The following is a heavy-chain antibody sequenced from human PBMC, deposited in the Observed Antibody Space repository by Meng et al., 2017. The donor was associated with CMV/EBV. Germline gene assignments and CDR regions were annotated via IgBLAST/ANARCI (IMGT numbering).Heavy chain of an antibody. V-gene: IGHV4-39*07. D-gene: IGHD3-10*01. CDR1: GGCHSSISFL. J-gene: IGHJ4*02. CDR3: ASLAGDY. Sequence: FTVFGGCHSSISFLWGRVRPAPGKGLEWIGSIYYSGSTYYNPSLKSRVTISVDTSKNQFSLKLSSVTAADTAVYYCASLAGDYWGQGTLVTVSS. CDR2: IYYSGST.